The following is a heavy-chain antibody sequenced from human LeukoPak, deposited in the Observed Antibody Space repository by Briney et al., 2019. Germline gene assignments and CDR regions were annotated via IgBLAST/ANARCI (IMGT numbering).Heavy chain of an antibody. CDR3: ARPRNYYYYDMDV. J-gene: IGHJ6*02. Sequence: GGSLRLSCAASGFIFSNYGMNWVRQAPGKGLEWVAAISASGSATSYADSVRGRFTISRDNSKNTLYLQMNSLRAEDTAVFYCARPRNYYYYDMDVWGQGTTVTVSS. V-gene: IGHV3-23*01. CDR2: ISASGSAT. CDR1: GFIFSNYG.